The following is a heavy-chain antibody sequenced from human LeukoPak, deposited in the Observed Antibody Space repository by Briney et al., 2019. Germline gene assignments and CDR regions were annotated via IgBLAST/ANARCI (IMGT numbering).Heavy chain of an antibody. D-gene: IGHD6-13*01. J-gene: IGHJ4*02. V-gene: IGHV4-4*02. CDR1: GGSISSSNW. CDR3: ANGMAAAGTDYFDY. Sequence: SETLSLTCAVSGGSISSSNWWSWVRQPPGKGLEWIGEIYHSGSTNYNPSLKSRVTISVDKSKNQFSLKLSSVTAADTAVYYCANGMAAAGTDYFDYWGQGTLVTVSS. CDR2: IYHSGST.